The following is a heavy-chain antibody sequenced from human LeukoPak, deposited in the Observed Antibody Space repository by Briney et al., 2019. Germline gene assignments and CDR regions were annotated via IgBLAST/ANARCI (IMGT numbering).Heavy chain of an antibody. CDR2: ISSSGSTI. V-gene: IGHV3-48*03. CDR3: ARGRGWYEY. CDR1: GFTFSSYE. D-gene: IGHD6-19*01. Sequence: PGGSLRLSCEASGFTFSSYEMNWVRQAPGKGLEWVSYISSSGSTIYYADSVRGRFTISRDNAKNSLYLQMNSLRAEDTAVYYCARGRGWYEYWGQGTLVTVSS. J-gene: IGHJ4*02.